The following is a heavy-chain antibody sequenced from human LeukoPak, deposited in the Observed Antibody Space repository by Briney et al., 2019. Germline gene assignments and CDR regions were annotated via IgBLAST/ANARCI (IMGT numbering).Heavy chain of an antibody. D-gene: IGHD2-2*01. Sequence: PGGSLRLSCAASGFTFSNAWMSWVRQAPGKGLEWVGRIKSKTDGGTTDYAAPVKGRFTISRDDSENTLYLQMNSLITEDTAMYYCTTGYCSSTSCYGGNYWGQGTLVTVSS. V-gene: IGHV3-15*01. CDR2: IKSKTDGGTT. CDR1: GFTFSNAW. J-gene: IGHJ4*02. CDR3: TTGYCSSTSCYGGNY.